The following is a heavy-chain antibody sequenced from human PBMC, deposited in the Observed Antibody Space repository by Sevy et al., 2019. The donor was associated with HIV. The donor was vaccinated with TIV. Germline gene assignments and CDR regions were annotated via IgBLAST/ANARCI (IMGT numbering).Heavy chain of an antibody. CDR2: IYPGDSDT. CDR1: GYTFTNYW. D-gene: IGHD2-2*01. J-gene: IGHJ4*02. CDR3: ARYPIVVVPAAEYYFDY. Sequence: GESLKISCKGSGYTFTNYWIGWVRPMPGKGLEWMGIIYPGDSDTRYSPSFQGQVTISADKSISTAYLQWSSLKASDTAMYYCARYPIVVVPAAEYYFDYWGQGTLVTVSS. V-gene: IGHV5-51*01.